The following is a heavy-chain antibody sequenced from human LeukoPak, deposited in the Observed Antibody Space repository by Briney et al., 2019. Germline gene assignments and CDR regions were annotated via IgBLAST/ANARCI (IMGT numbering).Heavy chain of an antibody. Sequence: GGSLRLSCAASAFTFSDYAMSWVRQSPARGLEWVASISPGGGTTYYADYVKGRFTISRDNAKSTVYLQMNSLRAEDTAVYYCTSMEWAHWGQGSLVTVSS. CDR3: TSMEWAH. V-gene: IGHV3-23*01. CDR2: ISPGGGTT. D-gene: IGHD1-1*01. J-gene: IGHJ4*02. CDR1: AFTFSDYA.